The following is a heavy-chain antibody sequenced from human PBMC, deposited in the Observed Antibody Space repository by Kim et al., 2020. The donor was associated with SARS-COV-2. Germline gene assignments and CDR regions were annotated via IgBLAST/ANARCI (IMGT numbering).Heavy chain of an antibody. Sequence: SETLSLTCAVYGGSFSGYYWSWIRQPPGKGLEWIGEINHSGSTNYNPSLKSRVTISVDTSKNQFSLKLSSVTAADTAVYYCARRRYYDFWSGYYTVPPYYYYGMDVWGQGTTVTVSS. J-gene: IGHJ6*02. CDR3: ARRRYYDFWSGYYTVPPYYYYGMDV. CDR1: GGSFSGYY. V-gene: IGHV4-34*01. D-gene: IGHD3-3*01. CDR2: INHSGST.